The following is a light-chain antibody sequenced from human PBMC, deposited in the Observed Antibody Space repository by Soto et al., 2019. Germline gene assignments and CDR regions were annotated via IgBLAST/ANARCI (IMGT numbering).Light chain of an antibody. CDR2: DVS. Sequence: QSVLTQPASVSGSPGQSITISCTGTTSDVGRYNYVSWYQQHPGKAPKLIIYDVSNRPSGVSNRFSGSNSGNTASLTISGLQAEDEADYYCNSYTSSSTYVFGTGTKVTVL. V-gene: IGLV2-14*01. CDR1: TSDVGRYNY. CDR3: NSYTSSSTYV. J-gene: IGLJ1*01.